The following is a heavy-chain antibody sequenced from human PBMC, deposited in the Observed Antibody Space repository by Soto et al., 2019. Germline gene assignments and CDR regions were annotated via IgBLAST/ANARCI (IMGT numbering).Heavy chain of an antibody. CDR3: AKDLFIVVVVAALQH. Sequence: QVQLVESGGGVVQPGRSLRLSCAASGFTFSSYGMHWVRQAPGKGLEWVAVISYDGSNKYYADSVKGRFTISRDNSKNSLYLQMNSLRAVDTAVYYCAKDLFIVVVVAALQHWGQGTLVTVSS. V-gene: IGHV3-30*18. D-gene: IGHD2-15*01. CDR1: GFTFSSYG. J-gene: IGHJ1*01. CDR2: ISYDGSNK.